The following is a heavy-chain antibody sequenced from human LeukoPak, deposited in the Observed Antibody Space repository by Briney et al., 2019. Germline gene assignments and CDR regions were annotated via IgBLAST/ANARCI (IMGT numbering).Heavy chain of an antibody. J-gene: IGHJ6*02. Sequence: GGSLRLSCAASGFTFSSYAMSWVRQAPGKGLEWVSAISGSGDTTYSADSVKGRFTISRDNSKNTLYLQMNSLRAEDTAVYYCAKWTSRIAASGMDVWGQGTTVTVSS. D-gene: IGHD6-6*01. CDR2: ISGSGDTT. CDR1: GFTFSSYA. V-gene: IGHV3-23*01. CDR3: AKWTSRIAASGMDV.